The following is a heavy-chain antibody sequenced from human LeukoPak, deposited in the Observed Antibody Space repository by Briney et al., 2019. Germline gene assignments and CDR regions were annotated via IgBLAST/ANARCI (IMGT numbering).Heavy chain of an antibody. CDR1: GFTFSSYG. J-gene: IGHJ6*04. D-gene: IGHD3-10*01. V-gene: IGHV3-30*18. CDR2: ISYDGSNR. CDR3: AKEVVRGVIPNPNYYYYGMDV. Sequence: PRRSLRLSCAASGFTFSSYGMHWVRQAPGKGLEWVAVISYDGSNRYYADSLKGRFTISRDNSKNTLYLQMNSLRAEDTAVYYCAKEVVRGVIPNPNYYYYGMDVWGKGTTVTVSS.